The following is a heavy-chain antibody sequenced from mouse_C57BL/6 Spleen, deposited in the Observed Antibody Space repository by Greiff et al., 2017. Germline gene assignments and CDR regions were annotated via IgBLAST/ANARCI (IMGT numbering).Heavy chain of an antibody. Sequence: EVQLQQSGAELVKPGASVKLSCTASGFNIKDYYMHWVKQRTEQGLEWIGRIDPEDGETKYAPKFPGKATITADTSSNTAYLQLSSLTSEDTAVYYCARDYGYDEGFDYWGQGTTLTVSS. CDR2: IDPEDGET. CDR3: ARDYGYDEGFDY. J-gene: IGHJ2*01. CDR1: GFNIKDYY. V-gene: IGHV14-2*01. D-gene: IGHD2-2*01.